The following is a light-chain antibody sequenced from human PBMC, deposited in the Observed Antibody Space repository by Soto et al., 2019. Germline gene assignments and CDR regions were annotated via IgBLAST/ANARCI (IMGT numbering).Light chain of an antibody. J-gene: IGKJ5*01. CDR1: QGISSY. V-gene: IGKV1-9*01. CDR3: QQLNSHPIT. CDR2: AAS. Sequence: DIQLTQSPSFLSASVGDRVTITCRASQGISSYLSWYQQKPGKAPNLLIYAASTLQSGVPSRFSGSGSGTEFTLTVSSLQPEDFATYYCQQLNSHPITFGQGTRLEIK.